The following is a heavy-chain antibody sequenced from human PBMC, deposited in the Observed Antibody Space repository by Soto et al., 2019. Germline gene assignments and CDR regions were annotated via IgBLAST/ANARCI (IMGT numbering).Heavy chain of an antibody. D-gene: IGHD4-17*01. J-gene: IGHJ3*02. CDR3: ARGRGGSYGGNSAHFDI. CDR1: GFTFSGFG. Sequence: QVQLVESGGGVVQPGTSLRLSCEASGFTFSGFGMHWVRQAPGKGLEWVEVIWYDGSKKYYADCVKGRFTISRDNSKNALYLQMNSLRAEDTAVYYCARGRGGSYGGNSAHFDIWGQGTLVTVSS. V-gene: IGHV3-33*01. CDR2: IWYDGSKK.